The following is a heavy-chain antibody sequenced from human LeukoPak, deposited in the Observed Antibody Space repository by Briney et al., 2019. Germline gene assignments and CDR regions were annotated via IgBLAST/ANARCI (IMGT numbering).Heavy chain of an antibody. D-gene: IGHD3-10*01. CDR2: ITYDGPKT. Sequence: GGPLRLSCTASGFTFSSYAMHWVRQAPGSGLEWVAFITYDGPKTYYADSVKGRFTISRDNSTITLHLHLSSLRGEDTAVYYCLREAGIATDHWGQGTLVTVSS. J-gene: IGHJ4*02. V-gene: IGHV3-30*04. CDR3: LREAGIATDH. CDR1: GFTFSSYA.